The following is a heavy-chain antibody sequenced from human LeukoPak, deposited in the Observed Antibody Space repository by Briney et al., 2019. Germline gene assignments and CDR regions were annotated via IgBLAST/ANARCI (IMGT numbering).Heavy chain of an antibody. CDR1: GGSISSYY. V-gene: IGHV4-59*01. Sequence: SETLSLTCTVSGGSISSYYWSWIRQPPGKGLEWIGFISFSGSTNYNPSLKSRVTISIDTSKNQFSLKLNSVNAADTAVYYCARDRGDTAMAHPFDYWGQGNLVTVSS. CDR3: ARDRGDTAMAHPFDY. CDR2: ISFSGST. J-gene: IGHJ4*02. D-gene: IGHD5-18*01.